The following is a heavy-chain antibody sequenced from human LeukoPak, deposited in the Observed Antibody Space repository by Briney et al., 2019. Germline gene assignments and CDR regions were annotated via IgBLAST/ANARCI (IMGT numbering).Heavy chain of an antibody. Sequence: SGGSLRLSCAAYGFTFSSYGMDWVRQAPGKGLEGVAVISYDGSKKYYAECVKGRFTIDRDTSKNTVYLQMNSLRAEDTAVYYCTVQLSQWGQGTLVTVSS. CDR3: TVQLSQ. V-gene: IGHV3-30*03. CDR1: GFTFSSYG. J-gene: IGHJ4*02. CDR2: ISYDGSKK. D-gene: IGHD6-6*01.